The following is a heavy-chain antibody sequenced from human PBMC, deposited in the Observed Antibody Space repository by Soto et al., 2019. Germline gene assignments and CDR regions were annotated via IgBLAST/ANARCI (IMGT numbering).Heavy chain of an antibody. V-gene: IGHV4-30-4*01. CDR1: GFSVSSGYTY. D-gene: IGHD3-9*01. CDR3: ERVTYFFDTSGEPRDS. J-gene: IGHJ4*02. CDR2: IYNTGNT. Sequence: SETLSLTFPVAGFSVSSGYTYWSWVRHPPWKGLEWVAYIYNTGNTYYKPSLKSRVTMAIDTSQNQSSLKLSSVTAADTAVYYCERVTYFFDTSGEPRDSWGQGTLV.